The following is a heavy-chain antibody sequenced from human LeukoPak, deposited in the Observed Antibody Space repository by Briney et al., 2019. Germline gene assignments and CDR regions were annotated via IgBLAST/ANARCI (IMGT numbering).Heavy chain of an antibody. J-gene: IGHJ6*02. CDR2: ISYDGSNK. CDR1: GFTFSSYG. Sequence: GRSLRLSCAASGFTFSSYGMHWVRQAPGKGLEWVTVISYDGSNKYYADSVKGRFTISRDNSKNTLYLQMNSLRAEDTAVYYCARRPIKYYYYGMDVWGQGTTVTVSS. V-gene: IGHV3-30*03. CDR3: ARRPIKYYYYGMDV.